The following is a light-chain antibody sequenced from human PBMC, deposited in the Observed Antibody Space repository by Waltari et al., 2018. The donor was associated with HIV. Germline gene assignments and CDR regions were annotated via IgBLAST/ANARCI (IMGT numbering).Light chain of an antibody. CDR3: GAWDDSLKGFM. CDR1: RSNIGSNP. Sequence: QSVLTQPPSASGAPGQRVTISCSGSRSNIGSNPVSWYQQLPGTAPKLLISSNSQRPSGVPDRFSGSKSGSSASLAISGLQSEDESQYFCGAWDDSLKGFMFGGGTQLTVL. J-gene: IGLJ3*02. CDR2: SNS. V-gene: IGLV1-44*01.